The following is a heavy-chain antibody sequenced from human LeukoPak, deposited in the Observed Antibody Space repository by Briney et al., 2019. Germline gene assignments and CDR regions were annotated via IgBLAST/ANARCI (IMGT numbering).Heavy chain of an antibody. Sequence: GGSLRLSCAASGFTFSSYAMSWVRQAPGKGLEWVSAISGSGGSTYYADSVKGRFTISRDNSKNTLYLQMNSLRAEDTAVYYCAKDSGSITMVRGLDYWGQGTLVTVSS. V-gene: IGHV3-23*01. J-gene: IGHJ4*02. CDR1: GFTFSSYA. CDR2: ISGSGGST. CDR3: AKDSGSITMVRGLDY. D-gene: IGHD3-10*01.